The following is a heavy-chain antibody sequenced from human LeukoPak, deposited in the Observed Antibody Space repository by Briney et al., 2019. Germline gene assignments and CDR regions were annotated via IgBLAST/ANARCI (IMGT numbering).Heavy chain of an antibody. J-gene: IGHJ4*02. CDR2: ISYDGSNK. V-gene: IGHV3-30*04. Sequence: VGSLRLSCAASGFTFSSYDMQWVRQAPGKGLEWVAVISYDGSNKYYADSVKGRFTISRDNSKNTMYLQMNSLRAEDTAVYYCATGIGGTTTTYWGQGTLVTVSS. D-gene: IGHD1-26*01. CDR3: ATGIGGTTTTY. CDR1: GFTFSSYD.